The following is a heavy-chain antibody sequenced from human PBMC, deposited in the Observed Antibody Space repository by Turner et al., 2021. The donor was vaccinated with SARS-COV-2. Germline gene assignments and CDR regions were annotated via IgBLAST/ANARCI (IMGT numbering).Heavy chain of an antibody. V-gene: IGHV3-33*01. Sequence: QVQLVESVGGVVQPGRSLRLSCAASGFTFSSYGMHWVRQAPGKGLEWVAIIWYDGSNKYYADSVKGRFTISRDNSKNTLYLQMNSLRAEDTAVYYCAREHPPSSWQTYYFDFWGQGTLVTVSS. CDR2: IWYDGSNK. CDR1: GFTFSSYG. J-gene: IGHJ4*02. CDR3: AREHPPSSWQTYYFDF. D-gene: IGHD6-13*01.